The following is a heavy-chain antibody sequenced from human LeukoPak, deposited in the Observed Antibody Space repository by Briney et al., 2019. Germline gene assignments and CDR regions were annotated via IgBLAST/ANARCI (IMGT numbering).Heavy chain of an antibody. CDR1: GFTFTSYA. CDR3: ARDLSGGGLDY. V-gene: IGHV3-64*01. J-gene: IGHJ4*02. CDR2: ISNDAVRT. D-gene: IGHD3-10*01. Sequence: PGGSLRLSCAASGFTFTSYAMHWVRQAPGKGLEYVSAISNDAVRTFYGNSVRGRFTISRDNSKNTLYLHMGSLRPEDMAVYYCARDLSGGGLDYRGQGALVTVSS.